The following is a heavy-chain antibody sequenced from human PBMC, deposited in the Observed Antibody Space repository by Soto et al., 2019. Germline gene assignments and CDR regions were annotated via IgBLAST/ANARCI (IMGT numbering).Heavy chain of an antibody. CDR1: GGSFSGYY. CDR3: ARFVITFGGVIVISNDAFDI. V-gene: IGHV4-34*01. J-gene: IGHJ3*02. CDR2: INHSGST. Sequence: SETLSLTCAVYGGSFSGYYWSWIRQPPGKGLEWIGEINHSGSTNYNPSLKSRVTISVDTSKNQFSLKLGSVTAADTAVYYCARFVITFGGVIVISNDAFDIWGQGTMVTVSS. D-gene: IGHD3-16*02.